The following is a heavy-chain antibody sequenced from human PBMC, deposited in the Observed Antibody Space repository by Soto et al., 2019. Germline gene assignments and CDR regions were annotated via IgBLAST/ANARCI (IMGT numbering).Heavy chain of an antibody. CDR1: GFTFRSYA. V-gene: IGHV3-23*01. CDR3: AISGSYSVYYFDN. CDR2: ITGSGGDT. D-gene: IGHD1-26*01. J-gene: IGHJ4*02. Sequence: EVQLLESGGGLVQPGGSLRLSCAASGFTFRSYAMSWVRQAPGKGLEWVSAITGSGGDTYYADSVKGRLTISRDNSKNTLYLQMKSLRAEDTAIYYCAISGSYSVYYFDNWGQGTLVTVSS.